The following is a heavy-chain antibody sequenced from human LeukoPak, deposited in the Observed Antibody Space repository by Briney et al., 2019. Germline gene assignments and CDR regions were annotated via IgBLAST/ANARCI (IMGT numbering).Heavy chain of an antibody. D-gene: IGHD3-22*01. CDR3: ASSYYYDSSGYENWFDP. CDR1: GGSISSYY. V-gene: IGHV4-59*08. J-gene: IGHJ5*02. CDR2: IYYSGST. Sequence: SETLSLTGTGSGGSISSYYWSWIRQPPGKGLEWIGYIYYSGSTNYNPSLKSRVTISVDTSKTQFSLKLSSVTAADTAVYYCASSYYYDSSGYENWFDPWAREPWSPSPQ.